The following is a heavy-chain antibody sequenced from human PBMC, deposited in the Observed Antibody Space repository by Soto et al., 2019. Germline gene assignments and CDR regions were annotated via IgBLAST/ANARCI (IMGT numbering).Heavy chain of an antibody. CDR3: ARASKGSPEIGPQYDY. D-gene: IGHD2-15*01. J-gene: IGHJ4*02. CDR1: GGSISSGGYY. V-gene: IGHV4-31*03. Sequence: SETLSLTCTVSGGSISSGGYYWSWIRQHPGKGLEWIGYIYYSGSTYYNPSLKSRVTISVDTSKNQFSLKLSSVTAADTAVYYCARASKGSPEIGPQYDYWGQGTLVTVSS. CDR2: IYYSGST.